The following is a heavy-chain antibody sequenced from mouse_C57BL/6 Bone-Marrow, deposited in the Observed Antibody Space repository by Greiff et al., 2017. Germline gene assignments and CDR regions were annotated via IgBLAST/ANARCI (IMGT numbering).Heavy chain of an antibody. V-gene: IGHV1-76*01. D-gene: IGHD1-1*01. Sequence: QVQLKESGAELVRPGASVKLSCKASGYTFTDYYINWVKQRPGQGLEWIARIYPGSGNTYYNEKFKGKATLTAEKSSSTAYMQLSSLTSEDSAVYFCARWDYGDRMDYWGQGTSVTVSS. CDR1: GYTFTDYY. CDR3: ARWDYGDRMDY. CDR2: IYPGSGNT. J-gene: IGHJ4*01.